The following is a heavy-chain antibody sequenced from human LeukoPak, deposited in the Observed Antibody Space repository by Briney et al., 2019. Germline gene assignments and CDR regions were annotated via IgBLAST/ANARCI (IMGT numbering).Heavy chain of an antibody. CDR3: ANVIQLVGVY. Sequence: PGGSLRLSCAASGVTFSAYSMNWVRQAPGKGLEWVAFIRYDGSNKYYADSVKGRFTISRDNSKNTLYLQMNSLRAEDTAVYYCANVIQLVGVYWGQGTLVTVSS. D-gene: IGHD6-6*01. CDR1: GVTFSAYS. J-gene: IGHJ4*02. CDR2: IRYDGSNK. V-gene: IGHV3-30*02.